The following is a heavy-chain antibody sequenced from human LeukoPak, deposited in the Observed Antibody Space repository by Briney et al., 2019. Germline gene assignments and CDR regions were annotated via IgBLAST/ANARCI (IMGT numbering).Heavy chain of an antibody. Sequence: GGSLRLSCAASGFTFSRHWMYWVRQAPGKGLEWVANIKQDGSAKPYVDSVKGRFTISRDNAKNSLFLQMSSLRAEDTAVYYCARDNGWSADFWGQGTLVTVSS. D-gene: IGHD2-15*01. J-gene: IGHJ4*02. CDR2: IKQDGSAK. V-gene: IGHV3-7*03. CDR1: GFTFSRHW. CDR3: ARDNGWSADF.